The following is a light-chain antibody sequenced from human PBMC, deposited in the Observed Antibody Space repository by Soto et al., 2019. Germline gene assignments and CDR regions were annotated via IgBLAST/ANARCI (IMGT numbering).Light chain of an antibody. CDR1: QSVSSN. CDR2: GAS. V-gene: IGKV3-15*01. J-gene: IGKJ1*01. Sequence: EIVLTQSPATLSVSTGERATLSCRASQSVSSNLAWYQQKPGQAPRLLIYGASNRATGIPARFSGSGSGTQFTLTISSLQSGDFAVYYCQQYADLPRTFGQGTKVDIK. CDR3: QQYADLPRT.